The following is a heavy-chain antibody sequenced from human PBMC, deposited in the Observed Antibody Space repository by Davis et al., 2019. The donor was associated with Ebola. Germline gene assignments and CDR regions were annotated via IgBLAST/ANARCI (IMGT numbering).Heavy chain of an antibody. Sequence: PGGSLRLSCKGSGYSFTSYWISWVRQMPGKGLEWMGRIDPSDSYTNYSPSFQGHVTISADKSISTAYLQWSSLKASNTAMYYCARLRRRGIYFSEGDYWGQGTLVTVSS. J-gene: IGHJ4*02. CDR1: GYSFTSYW. V-gene: IGHV5-10-1*01. CDR2: IDPSDSYT. CDR3: ARLRRRGIYFSEGDY. D-gene: IGHD1-26*01.